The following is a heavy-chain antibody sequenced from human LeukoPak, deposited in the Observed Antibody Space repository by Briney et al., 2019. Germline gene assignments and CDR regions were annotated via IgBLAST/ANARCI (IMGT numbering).Heavy chain of an antibody. V-gene: IGHV4-59*01. CDR2: IYYSGST. CDR3: ARETWWQNGGYFDY. J-gene: IGHJ4*02. Sequence: SETLSLTCTVSGGSISSYYWSWIRQPPGKGLEWIGYIYYSGSTNYNPSLKSRVTISVDTSKNQFSLKLSSVTAADTAVYYCARETWWQNGGYFDYWGQGTLVTVSS. CDR1: GGSISSYY. D-gene: IGHD2-15*01.